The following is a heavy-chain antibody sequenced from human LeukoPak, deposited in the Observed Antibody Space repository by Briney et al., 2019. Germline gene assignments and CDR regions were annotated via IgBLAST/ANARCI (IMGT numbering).Heavy chain of an antibody. CDR3: ACRDGYNGPFDY. V-gene: IGHV4-34*01. CDR1: GGSFSGYY. D-gene: IGHD5-24*01. Sequence: SETLSLTCAVYGGSFSGYYWSWIRQPPGKGLGWIGEINHSGSTNYNPSLKSRVTISVDTSKNQFSLKLSSVTAADTAVYYCACRDGYNGPFDYWGQGTLATVSS. CDR2: INHSGST. J-gene: IGHJ4*02.